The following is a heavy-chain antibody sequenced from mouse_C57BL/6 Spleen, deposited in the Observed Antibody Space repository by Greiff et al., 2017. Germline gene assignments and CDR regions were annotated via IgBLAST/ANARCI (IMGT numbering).Heavy chain of an antibody. V-gene: IGHV1-7*01. CDR1: GYTFTSYW. CDR2: INPSSGYT. J-gene: IGHJ2*01. CDR3: ARKISEGRDY. Sequence: QVQLQQSGAELAKPGASVKLSCKASGYTFTSYWMHWVKQRPGQGLEWIGYINPSSGYTKYNQKFKDKATLTVDKSSSTAYMQLSSLTYEDSAVYYCARKISEGRDYWGQGTTLTVSS. D-gene: IGHD3-3*01.